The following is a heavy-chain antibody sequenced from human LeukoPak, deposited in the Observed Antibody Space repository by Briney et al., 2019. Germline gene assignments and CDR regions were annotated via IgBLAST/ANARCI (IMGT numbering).Heavy chain of an antibody. CDR2: IKHDGSEI. CDR3: ARGFYEQQPGY. D-gene: IGHD2/OR15-2a*01. V-gene: IGHV3-7*01. Sequence: GGSLRLSCAASGFTFSSYWMSWVRQAPGKGLEWVANIKHDGSEIYYVDSVKGRFTISRDNAKNSLYLQMNSLRAEDTAVYYCARGFYEQQPGYWGQGTLVTVSS. J-gene: IGHJ4*02. CDR1: GFTFSSYW.